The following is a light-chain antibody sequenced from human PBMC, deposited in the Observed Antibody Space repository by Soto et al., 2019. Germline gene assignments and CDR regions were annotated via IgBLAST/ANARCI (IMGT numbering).Light chain of an antibody. Sequence: EILLTQSPDSLSLSPGDRATLSCRASQSFSSTFFAWYQEKPGQAPRLLIYGASSRATGIPDRFSGSGSGTDFTITISILEPEDFAVYYCQQYASSVTFGQGTKVEIK. V-gene: IGKV3-20*01. CDR3: QQYASSVT. CDR2: GAS. CDR1: QSFSSTF. J-gene: IGKJ1*01.